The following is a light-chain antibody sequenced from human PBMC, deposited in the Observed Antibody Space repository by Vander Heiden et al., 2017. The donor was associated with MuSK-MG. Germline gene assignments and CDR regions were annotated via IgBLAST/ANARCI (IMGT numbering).Light chain of an antibody. J-gene: IGKJ2*02. CDR3: QQRNSYPRT. Sequence: DIQLTPSPSFLSASVGDRVTITCRASQGISSYLAWYQQKPGKAPKLLIYAASTLQSGVPSRFSGSGSGTEFTLTISSLQPEDFATYYCQQRNSYPRTFGQGTKLEIK. CDR2: AAS. V-gene: IGKV1-9*01. CDR1: QGISSY.